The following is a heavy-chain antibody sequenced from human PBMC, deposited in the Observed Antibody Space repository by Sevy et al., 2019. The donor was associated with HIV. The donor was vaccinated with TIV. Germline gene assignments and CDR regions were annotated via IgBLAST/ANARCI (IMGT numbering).Heavy chain of an antibody. CDR3: ARKNCTNGVCFLDY. Sequence: SETLSLTCTVSGASISRYYWSWIRQPPGKGLEWIGYIYFRGSTNYTPSLRSRVTISVDTSRNQFSLKLISVTAADTAVYYCARKNCTNGVCFLDYWGPGTLVTVSS. CDR2: IYFRGST. V-gene: IGHV4-59*12. CDR1: GASISRYY. D-gene: IGHD2-8*01. J-gene: IGHJ4*02.